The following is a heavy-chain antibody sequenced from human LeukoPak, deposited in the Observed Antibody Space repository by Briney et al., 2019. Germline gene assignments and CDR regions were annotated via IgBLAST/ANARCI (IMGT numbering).Heavy chain of an antibody. CDR1: GASISSDF. CDR3: AREGGSGRSFDY. Sequence: SETLSLTCTVSGASISSDFWSWIRQPAGKGLEWIGRIYTSGTTNYNPSLKGGVTMSLDTSKNQFSLRLSSVTAADTAVYYCAREGGSGRSFDYWGQGTLVTVSS. CDR2: IYTSGTT. J-gene: IGHJ4*02. V-gene: IGHV4-4*07. D-gene: IGHD3-10*01.